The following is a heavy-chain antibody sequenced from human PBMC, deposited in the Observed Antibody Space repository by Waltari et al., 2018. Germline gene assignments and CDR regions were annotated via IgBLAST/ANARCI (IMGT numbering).Heavy chain of an antibody. CDR1: GYSFSSYG. D-gene: IGHD3-3*01. J-gene: IGHJ6*03. CDR3: SRGLFSFKLFGVPTNYFMDV. Sequence: QVQLVQSGADVKKPGASVKVSCKASGYSFSSYGISWVRQAPGKGLEWMGRISAYNGNPHYAQKFQGRGTMTKDASTSTVQMELRSLRTDETAVYYRSRGLFSFKLFGVPTNYFMDVWGKGTTVTVSS. V-gene: IGHV1-18*01. CDR2: ISAYNGNP.